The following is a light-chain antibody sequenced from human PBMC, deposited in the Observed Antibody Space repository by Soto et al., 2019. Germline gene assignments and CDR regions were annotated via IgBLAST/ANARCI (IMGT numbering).Light chain of an antibody. V-gene: IGKV1-33*01. CDR2: DAS. CDR3: QQYSHLIT. J-gene: IGKJ5*01. Sequence: DIQMPQSPSSLSASVGDRVTITCQASQDISNYLNWYQQKLGKAPKLLIYDASNLERGVPSRFSGSGSGTDCTFTISSLQPEDIASYDCQQYSHLITFGQGTRLEIK. CDR1: QDISNY.